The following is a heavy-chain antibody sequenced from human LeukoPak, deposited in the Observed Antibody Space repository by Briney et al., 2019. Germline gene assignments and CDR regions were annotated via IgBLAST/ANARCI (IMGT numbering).Heavy chain of an antibody. J-gene: IGHJ1*01. CDR1: GGSFSGYY. CDR3: ARGRFGYCSSGSCYSGYFQH. V-gene: IGHV4-34*01. Sequence: SETLSLTCAVYGGSFSGYYLSWIRQPPGKGLEWIGEINHSGSTNYNPSLKSRVTISVGTSKNQFSLKLSSVTAADTAVYYCARGRFGYCSSGSCYSGYFQHWGQGTLVTVSS. CDR2: INHSGST. D-gene: IGHD2-15*01.